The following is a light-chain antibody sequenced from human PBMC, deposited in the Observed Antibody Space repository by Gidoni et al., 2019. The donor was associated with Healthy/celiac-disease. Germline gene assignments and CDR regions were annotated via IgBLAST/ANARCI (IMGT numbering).Light chain of an antibody. CDR2: AAS. CDR3: QQSYSTPPIT. Sequence: DIQMTQSPSSLSASVGDRVTITCRASQSISSYLNWYQQKPGKAHKLLIYAASSLQSGVTSRFSGSGSGTDFTLTISSLQPEDFATYYCQQSYSTPPITFGQGTRLEIK. J-gene: IGKJ5*01. V-gene: IGKV1-39*01. CDR1: QSISSY.